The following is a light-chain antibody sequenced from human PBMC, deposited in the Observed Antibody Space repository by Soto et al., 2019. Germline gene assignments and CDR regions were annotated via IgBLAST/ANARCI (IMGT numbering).Light chain of an antibody. V-gene: IGKV1-27*01. J-gene: IGKJ3*01. CDR1: QGISSS. Sequence: DIQLTQSPSSLSASVGDRVIITCRVSQGISSSLNWCRQKPGKLPKLLIYTSSNLQSGVPSRFSGSGSGTDFTLTISSLQPEDVATYCGQRTYNAPYVGPGTKVDIK. CDR2: TSS. CDR3: QRTYNAPY.